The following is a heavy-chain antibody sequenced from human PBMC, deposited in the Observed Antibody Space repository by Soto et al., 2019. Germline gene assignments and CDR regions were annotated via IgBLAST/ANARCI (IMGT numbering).Heavy chain of an antibody. CDR3: AIDRLRFSGGNMDV. Sequence: QVQLVESGGGVVQPGRSLRLSCAASGFTFGIYAMHWVRQAPGKGLEWVAVISFDGNNKDYADSQKRQFTISSDNSKNTLYLQIDSLRPEDTAVYYCAIDRLRFSGGNMDVWGQGTTVTVSS. V-gene: IGHV3-30-3*01. D-gene: IGHD2-21*02. CDR1: GFTFGIYA. CDR2: ISFDGNNK. J-gene: IGHJ6*02.